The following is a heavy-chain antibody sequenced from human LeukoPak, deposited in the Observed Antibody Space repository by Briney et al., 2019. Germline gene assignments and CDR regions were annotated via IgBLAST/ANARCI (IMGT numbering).Heavy chain of an antibody. Sequence: ASVKVSCKASGYTFTGYYMHWVRQAPGQGLEWMGWINPNSGGTNYAQKFQGRVTMTRDTSISTAYMELSRLRSGDTAGYYCARRRASIAARRGSRWWFDPWGQGTLVTVSS. CDR1: GYTFTGYY. J-gene: IGHJ5*02. V-gene: IGHV1-2*02. D-gene: IGHD6-6*01. CDR3: ARRRASIAARRGSRWWFDP. CDR2: INPNSGGT.